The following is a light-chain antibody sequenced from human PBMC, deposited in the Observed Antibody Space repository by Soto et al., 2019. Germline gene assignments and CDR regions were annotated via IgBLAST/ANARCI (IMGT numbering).Light chain of an antibody. CDR1: QAISRS. V-gene: IGKV1-9*01. J-gene: IGKJ4*01. CDR2: GAS. CDR3: QQLNSYPLT. Sequence: DIQLTQSPSFLSASVGDKVTITCRASQAISRSLAWYQQNPGKAPKLLIYGASTLQSGVPSRFSGSGSGTDFTLTIGSLQPEDFATYYCQQLNSYPLTFGGGAKVEMK.